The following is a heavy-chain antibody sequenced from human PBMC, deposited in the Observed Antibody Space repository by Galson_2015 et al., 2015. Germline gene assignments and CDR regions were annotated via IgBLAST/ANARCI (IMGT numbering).Heavy chain of an antibody. CDR1: GGSISSSSYY. CDR2: IYYSGST. V-gene: IGHV4-39*01. D-gene: IGHD2-2*01. CDR3: AASYCSSTSCPQDY. Sequence: ETLSLTCTVSGGSISSSSYYWGWIRQPPGKGLEWIGSIYYSGSTYYNPSLKSRVTISVDTSKNQFSLKLSSVTAADTAVYYCAASYCSSTSCPQDYWGQGTLVTVSS. J-gene: IGHJ4*02.